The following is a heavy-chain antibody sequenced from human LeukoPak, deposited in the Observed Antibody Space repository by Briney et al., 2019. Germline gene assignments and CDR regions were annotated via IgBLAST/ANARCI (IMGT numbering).Heavy chain of an antibody. CDR3: ARVGVITTWVFDY. V-gene: IGHV3-11*04. J-gene: IGHJ4*02. Sequence: KPGGSLRLSCAASGFTFSDYYMSWIRQAPGKGLEWVSYISSSGSTIYYADSVKGRSTISRDNVKNSLYLQMNSLRAEDTAVYYCARVGVITTWVFDYWGQGTLVTVSS. CDR2: ISSSGSTI. CDR1: GFTFSDYY. D-gene: IGHD3-22*01.